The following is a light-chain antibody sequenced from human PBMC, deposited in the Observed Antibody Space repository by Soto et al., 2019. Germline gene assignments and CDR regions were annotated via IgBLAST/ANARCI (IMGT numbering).Light chain of an antibody. CDR1: QTVSSSY. J-gene: IGKJ4*01. CDR2: HSS. Sequence: EIVLTQSPGTLSLSPGERATLSCRASQTVSSSYLAWYQRKPGQAPRLLIYHSSRRATGIPDRFSGSGSWTDFTLTIRRLEPEDCAVYYCQQYGSSINFGGGTKVEI. CDR3: QQYGSSIN. V-gene: IGKV3-20*01.